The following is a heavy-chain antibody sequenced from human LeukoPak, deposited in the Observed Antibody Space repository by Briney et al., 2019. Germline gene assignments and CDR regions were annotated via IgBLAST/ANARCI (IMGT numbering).Heavy chain of an antibody. CDR1: GFTFSGYA. CDR3: AKDGGGYDTSGYYYGDY. V-gene: IGHV3-23*01. CDR2: ISGSGGST. Sequence: GGSLRLSCAASGFTFSGYAMNWVRQAPGKGLEWVSAISGSGGSTYYADSVKGRFTISRDNSKNTLYLQMNSLRAEDTAVYYCAKDGGGYDTSGYYYGDYWGQGTLVTVSS. D-gene: IGHD3-22*01. J-gene: IGHJ4*02.